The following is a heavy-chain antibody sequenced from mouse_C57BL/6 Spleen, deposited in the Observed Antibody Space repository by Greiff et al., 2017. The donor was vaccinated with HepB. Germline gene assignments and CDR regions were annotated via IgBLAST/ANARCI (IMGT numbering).Heavy chain of an antibody. V-gene: IGHV1-4*01. CDR1: GYTFTSYT. CDR3: AVHYDYDVHYAMDY. J-gene: IGHJ4*01. CDR2: INPSSGYT. Sequence: VQLQQSGAELARPGASVKMSCKASGYTFTSYTMHWVKQRPGQGLEWIGYINPSSGYTKYNQKFKDKATFTADKSSSTAYMQLSSLTSEDSAVYYCAVHYDYDVHYAMDYWGQGTSVTVSS. D-gene: IGHD2-4*01.